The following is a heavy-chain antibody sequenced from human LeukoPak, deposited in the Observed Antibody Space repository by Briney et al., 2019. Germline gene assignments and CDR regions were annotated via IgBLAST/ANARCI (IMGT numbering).Heavy chain of an antibody. CDR2: VWLDGSNI. Sequence: GGSLRLSCAATGFSFSDYGMHWVRQAPGKGLEWVAVVWLDGSNIYYADSVKGRFTISRDISRNTLYLQMNNLRVEDTAVYYCARAMGSSRSGWFDPWGQGTLVTVSS. CDR3: ARAMGSSRSGWFDP. D-gene: IGHD6-13*01. V-gene: IGHV3-33*01. CDR1: GFSFSDYG. J-gene: IGHJ5*02.